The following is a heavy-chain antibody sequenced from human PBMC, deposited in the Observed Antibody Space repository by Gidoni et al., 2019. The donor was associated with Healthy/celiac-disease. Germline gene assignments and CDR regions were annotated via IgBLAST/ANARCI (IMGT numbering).Heavy chain of an antibody. Sequence: QVQRVQSGAEVKKPGSSVKVSCKAYGGTFSSYAISWVRQAPGQGLAWMGRIIPILGIANYAQKFQGRVTITADKSTSTAYMELSSLRSEDTAVYYCASLTGVVSIPYGMDVWGQGTTVTVSS. D-gene: IGHD2-15*01. V-gene: IGHV1-69*09. CDR1: GGTFSSYA. CDR2: IIPILGIA. CDR3: ASLTGVVSIPYGMDV. J-gene: IGHJ6*02.